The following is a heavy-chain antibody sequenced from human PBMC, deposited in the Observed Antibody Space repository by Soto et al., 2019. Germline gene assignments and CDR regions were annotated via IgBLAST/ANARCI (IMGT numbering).Heavy chain of an antibody. J-gene: IGHJ6*03. D-gene: IGHD3-10*01. V-gene: IGHV3-21*01. Sequence: PGGSLRLSCAASGFTFSSYSMNWVRQAPGKGLEWVSSISSSSSYIYYADSVKGRFTISRDNAKNSLYLQMNSLRAEDTAVYYCARSGYYGAGIYGLDVWGRGTMVTVSS. CDR2: ISSSSSYI. CDR3: ARSGYYGAGIYGLDV. CDR1: GFTFSSYS.